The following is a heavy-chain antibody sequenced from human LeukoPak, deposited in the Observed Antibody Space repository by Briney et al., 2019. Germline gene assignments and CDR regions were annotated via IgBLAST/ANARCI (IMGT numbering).Heavy chain of an antibody. Sequence: ASVKVSCKGSGYTFTRYDIKWVRQATGQGLGWRGGMNPNSGNTGYAQKFQGRVTMTRNTSISTAYMELSSLRSEDTAVYYCARVSEERRGYSSSWPYWYFDLWGRGTLVTVSS. J-gene: IGHJ2*01. D-gene: IGHD6-13*01. CDR1: GYTFTRYD. CDR3: ARVSEERRGYSSSWPYWYFDL. CDR2: MNPNSGNT. V-gene: IGHV1-8*01.